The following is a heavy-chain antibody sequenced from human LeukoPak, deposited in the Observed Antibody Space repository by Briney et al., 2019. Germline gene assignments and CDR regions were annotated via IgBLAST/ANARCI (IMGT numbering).Heavy chain of an antibody. V-gene: IGHV3-23*01. CDR1: GFTFSNYA. J-gene: IGHJ4*02. Sequence: GGSLRLSCAASGFTFSNYAMSWVRQAPGKGLEWVAGISGTGGSTHYADSVKGRFTISRDSAKNSLYLQMNSLRADDTAVYYCARDSSKDYWGQGTLVTVSS. CDR2: ISGTGGST. CDR3: ARDSSKDY.